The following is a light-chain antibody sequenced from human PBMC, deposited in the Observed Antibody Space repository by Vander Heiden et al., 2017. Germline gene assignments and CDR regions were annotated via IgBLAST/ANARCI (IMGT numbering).Light chain of an antibody. V-gene: IGKV1-5*03. CDR1: ESVNMW. Sequence: DIQMTQSPSTLSASVGDTVTITCRASESVNMWLAWYQQQPGKAPNVLIHKATTLESGVPSRFSGSGFGTEFTLTISSLEPDDFATYYWQQYRTDWTFGQGTKVEI. CDR3: QQYRTDWT. J-gene: IGKJ1*01. CDR2: KAT.